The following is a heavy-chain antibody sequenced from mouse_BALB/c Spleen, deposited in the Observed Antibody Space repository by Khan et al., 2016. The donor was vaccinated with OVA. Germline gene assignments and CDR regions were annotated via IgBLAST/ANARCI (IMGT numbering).Heavy chain of an antibody. CDR3: ARRRINFDY. Sequence: QVQLQQPGAELVNPGASVNLSCKASGYTLTSYWMHWVKQRPGQGLEWIGEINPSNGRTNYTEKFKSKATLTVDKSSSTAYMQLSSPTSEDSAVYYCARRRINFDYWGQGTTLTVAS. CDR1: GYTLTSYW. CDR2: INPSNGRT. V-gene: IGHV1S81*02. J-gene: IGHJ2*01.